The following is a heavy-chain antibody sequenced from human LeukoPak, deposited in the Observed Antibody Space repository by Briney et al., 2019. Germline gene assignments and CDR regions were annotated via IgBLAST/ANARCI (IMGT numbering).Heavy chain of an antibody. D-gene: IGHD2-2*01. J-gene: IGHJ4*02. CDR2: ISSASGSI. CDR1: GFTFSSYS. Sequence: GGSLRLSCAASGFTFSSYSMNWVRQAPGKGLEWVSYISSASGSIYYAVSVKGRFTISRDNSKNTLYLQMNSLKAEGTAVYYCANGPHGYCSSTSCYGGSYWGQGTLVTVSS. CDR3: ANGPHGYCSSTSCYGGSY. V-gene: IGHV3-48*01.